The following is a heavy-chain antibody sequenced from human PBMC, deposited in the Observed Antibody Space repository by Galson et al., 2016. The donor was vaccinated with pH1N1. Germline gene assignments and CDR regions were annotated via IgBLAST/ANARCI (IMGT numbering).Heavy chain of an antibody. J-gene: IGHJ3*02. CDR1: GFTFSNHG. CDR3: ARETPSPSPTVLRYFDWSRGLSAFDM. V-gene: IGHV7-4-1*02. Sequence: SVKVSCKASGFTFSNHGINWVRQAPGQGLEWMGWINTKTGNPTYAQGFTGRFVFSLDTSVNTAYLQINSLKAEDTAVYYCARETPSPSPTVLRYFDWSRGLSAFDMWGRGTLVTVSS. D-gene: IGHD3-9*01. CDR2: INTKTGNP.